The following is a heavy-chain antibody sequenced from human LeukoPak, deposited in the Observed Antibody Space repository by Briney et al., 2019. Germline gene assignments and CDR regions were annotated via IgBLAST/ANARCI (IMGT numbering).Heavy chain of an antibody. Sequence: PSETLSLTCTVSSGSISTSNYYWGWVRQPPGKALEWIGNIFYSGSTNYNPSLKSRVTISVETSKNESSLKLRSVTAADTAVYYCARVTGYRIEDYFDYWGQGTLVTVSS. CDR2: IFYSGST. V-gene: IGHV4-61*05. CDR1: SGSISTSNYY. CDR3: ARVTGYRIEDYFDY. D-gene: IGHD6-13*01. J-gene: IGHJ4*02.